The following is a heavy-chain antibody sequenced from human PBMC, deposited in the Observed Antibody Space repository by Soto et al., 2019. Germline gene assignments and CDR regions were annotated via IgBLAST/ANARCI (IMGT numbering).Heavy chain of an antibody. CDR1: GFTFTDYA. CDR2: ISGIGGST. Sequence: LRLSCAASGFTFTDYALCWVRQAPGKGLEWVATISGIGGSTYLADSVKGRLSISRDNSKNTVSLLMNSLRAEDTAVYFCARGSSGYISSWYYFDYWGRGTLVTVS. D-gene: IGHD6-13*01. V-gene: IGHV3-23*01. J-gene: IGHJ4*02. CDR3: ARGSSGYISSWYYFDY.